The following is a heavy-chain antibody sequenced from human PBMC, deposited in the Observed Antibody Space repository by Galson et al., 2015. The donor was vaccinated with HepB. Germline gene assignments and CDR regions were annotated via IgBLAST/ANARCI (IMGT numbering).Heavy chain of an antibody. CDR3: ARDEVQGVRPAAISFDY. D-gene: IGHD2-2*02. J-gene: IGHJ4*02. CDR1: GFTFSSYG. CDR2: IWYDGSNK. Sequence: SLRLSCAASGFTFSSYGMHWVRQAPGKGLEWVAVIWYDGSNKYYADSVKGRFTISRDNSKNTLYLQMNSLRVEDTAVYYCARDEVQGVRPAAISFDYWGQGTVVTVSS. V-gene: IGHV3-33*01.